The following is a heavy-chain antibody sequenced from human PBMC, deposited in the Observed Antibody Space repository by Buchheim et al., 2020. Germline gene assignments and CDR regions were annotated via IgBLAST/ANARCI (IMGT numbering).Heavy chain of an antibody. D-gene: IGHD1-26*01. CDR2: ISSSSNYI. J-gene: IGHJ4*02. Sequence: EVQLVESGGGLVKPGGSLRLSCAASGFTFSSYSMNWVRQAPGKGLEWVSSISSSSNYIYYADSVKGRFTISRDNAKNSLYLQMNSLRAEDTAVYYCARDSYSGTYGGRDHFDYWGQGTL. V-gene: IGHV3-21*01. CDR3: ARDSYSGTYGGRDHFDY. CDR1: GFTFSSYS.